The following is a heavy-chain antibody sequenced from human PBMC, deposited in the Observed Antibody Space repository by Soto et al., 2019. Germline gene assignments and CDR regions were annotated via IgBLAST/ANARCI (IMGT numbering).Heavy chain of an antibody. Sequence: GGSLRLSCAASGFTFSSYAMSWVRQASGKGLEWVSTIGASGDYTHYADSVKGRFIISRDNSKNTLYLQIHSLRGEDTAVYYWARARALKAAAGTGFDYYYCGMAVWRQGTTVTVSS. CDR1: GFTFSSYA. V-gene: IGHV3-23*01. J-gene: IGHJ6*02. D-gene: IGHD6-13*01. CDR2: IGASGDYT. CDR3: ARARALKAAAGTGFDYYYCGMAV.